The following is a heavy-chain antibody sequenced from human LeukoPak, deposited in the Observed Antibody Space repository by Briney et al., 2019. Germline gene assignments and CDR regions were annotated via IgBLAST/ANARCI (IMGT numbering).Heavy chain of an antibody. CDR3: ARAPSVYPFDY. CDR1: GFTFSSYS. J-gene: IGHJ4*02. CDR2: IKQDGSEK. V-gene: IGHV3-7*01. Sequence: GGSLRLSCAGSGFTFSSYSMSWVRQAPGKGLEWVANIKQDGSEKNYVDSVKGRFTISRDNAKNSLYLQMNSLRAEDTAVYYCARAPSVYPFDYWGQGTLVTVSS. D-gene: IGHD5/OR15-5a*01.